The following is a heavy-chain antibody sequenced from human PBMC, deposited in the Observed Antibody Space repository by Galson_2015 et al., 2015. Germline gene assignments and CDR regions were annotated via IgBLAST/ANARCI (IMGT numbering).Heavy chain of an antibody. CDR1: GFTFSTYW. J-gene: IGHJ5*02. CDR3: ARLSLVAHNWFDP. V-gene: IGHV3-7*03. D-gene: IGHD2-2*01. CDR2: IKEDGSES. Sequence: CAASGFTFSTYWMSWVRQAPGKGLEWVANIKEDGSESHYVDSLKGRFTISRDNAKKSLYLQMSSLRAEDTAVYYCARLSLVAHNWFDPWGQGTLVTVSS.